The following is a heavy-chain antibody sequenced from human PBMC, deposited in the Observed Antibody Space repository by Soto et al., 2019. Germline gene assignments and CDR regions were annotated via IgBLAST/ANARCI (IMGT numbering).Heavy chain of an antibody. CDR2: IYHSGST. CDR1: GGSISSGGYS. CDR3: ARGAGVATHTLGHNWFDP. V-gene: IGHV4-30-2*01. J-gene: IGHJ5*02. Sequence: QLQLQESGSGLVKPSQTLSLTCAVSGGSISSGGYSWSWIRQPPGKGLEWIGYIYHSGSTYYNPSLKSRVTISVDRSKNQFSLKLSSVTAADTAVYYCARGAGVATHTLGHNWFDPWGQGTLVTVSS. D-gene: IGHD2-15*01.